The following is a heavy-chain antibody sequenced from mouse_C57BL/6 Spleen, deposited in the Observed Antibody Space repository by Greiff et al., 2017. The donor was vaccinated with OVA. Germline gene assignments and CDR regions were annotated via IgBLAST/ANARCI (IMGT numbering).Heavy chain of an antibody. D-gene: IGHD1-1*01. CDR1: GYTFTSYW. V-gene: IGHV1-72*01. CDR3: ARSHITTVVADFDY. Sequence: QVQLQQPGAELVKPGASVKLSCKASGYTFTSYWMPWVKQRPGRGLEWIGRIDPNSGGTKYNEKFKSKATLTVDKPSSTPYMQLSSLTSEDSAVYYCARSHITTVVADFDYWGQGTTLTVSS. J-gene: IGHJ2*01. CDR2: IDPNSGGT.